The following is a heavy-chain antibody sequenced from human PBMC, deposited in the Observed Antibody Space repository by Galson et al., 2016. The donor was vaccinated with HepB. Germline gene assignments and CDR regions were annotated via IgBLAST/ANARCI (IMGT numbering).Heavy chain of an antibody. D-gene: IGHD3-10*01. V-gene: IGHV3-7*03. CDR3: VKGGFRLLDT. Sequence: SLRLSCAASGFSFGDYWMTWVRQAPGKGLECVASIKHDGSETKYVDSVKGRFIISRDNAKTSIHLQMSSLRADDTALYYCVKGGFRLLDTWGQGTLVTVSS. CDR1: GFSFGDYW. CDR2: IKHDGSET. J-gene: IGHJ5*02.